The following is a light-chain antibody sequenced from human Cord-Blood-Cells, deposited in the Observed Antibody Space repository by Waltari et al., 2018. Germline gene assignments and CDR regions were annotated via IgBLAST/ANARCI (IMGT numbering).Light chain of an antibody. J-gene: IGKJ3*01. V-gene: IGKV3-20*01. Sequence: IVLTQSPGTLSLSPGESATLSCRASQSVSSSYLAGYQQKPGQAPRLLIYGASSRSTGIPDRFSGSGSGTDFTLTISRLEPEDFAVYYCQQYGSSLIFTFGPGTKVDIK. CDR3: QQYGSSLIFT. CDR2: GAS. CDR1: QSVSSSY.